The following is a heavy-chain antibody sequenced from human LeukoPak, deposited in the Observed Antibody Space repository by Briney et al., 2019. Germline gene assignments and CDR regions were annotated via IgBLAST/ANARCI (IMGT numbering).Heavy chain of an antibody. J-gene: IGHJ6*03. D-gene: IGHD3-3*01. V-gene: IGHV1-69*06. Sequence: ASGKVSCKASGGTFSSYAISWVRQAPGQGLEWMGGIIPIFGTANYAQKFQGRVTITADKSTSTAYMELSSLRSEDTAVYYCARTRTIFGVVILRDYYYYYMDVWGKGTTVTVSS. CDR1: GGTFSSYA. CDR3: ARTRTIFGVVILRDYYYYYMDV. CDR2: IIPIFGTA.